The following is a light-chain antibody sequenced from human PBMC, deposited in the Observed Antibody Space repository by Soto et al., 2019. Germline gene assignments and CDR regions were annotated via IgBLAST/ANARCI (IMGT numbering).Light chain of an antibody. CDR2: DTN. J-gene: IGLJ3*02. CDR1: NSNIGNNH. V-gene: IGLV1-51*01. Sequence: QSALTQPPSVSAAPGQRVTISCSGNNSNIGNNHVSWYQQIPGTAPKLLIYDTNKRPSGIPDRFSGSKSGPAATLGITGLQTGDEAVYYRATWDNTLRAGVFGGGTKLTVL. CDR3: ATWDNTLRAGV.